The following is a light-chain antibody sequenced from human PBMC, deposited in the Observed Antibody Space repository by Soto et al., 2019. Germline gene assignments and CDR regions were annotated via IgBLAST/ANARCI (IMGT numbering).Light chain of an antibody. CDR1: QDISNF. CDR2: DAS. CDR3: QQYDILPPS. Sequence: DLQMTQSPSSLSASVGDRVTITCQASQDISNFLIWYQQKPGKAPKLLIYDASNLETGVPSRFSGSGSGTDFTFTISSVQPEDIATYYCQQYDILPPSFGQGTKLEIK. V-gene: IGKV1-33*01. J-gene: IGKJ2*01.